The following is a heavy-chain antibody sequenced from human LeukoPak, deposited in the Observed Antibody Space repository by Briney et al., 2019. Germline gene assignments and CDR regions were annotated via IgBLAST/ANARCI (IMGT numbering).Heavy chain of an antibody. J-gene: IGHJ2*01. D-gene: IGHD1-14*01. CDR2: ISGSGTST. CDR1: GFTFTTYA. V-gene: IGHV3-23*01. Sequence: PGGSLRLSCAVSGFTFTTYAMTWVRQAPGKGLEWVSAISGSGTSTYYADSVKGRFTISRDNSKNTLYLQINSLRAEDTAIYYCAKDSNRLGGIRNYWYFDLWGRGTLVTVSS. CDR3: AKDSNRLGGIRNYWYFDL.